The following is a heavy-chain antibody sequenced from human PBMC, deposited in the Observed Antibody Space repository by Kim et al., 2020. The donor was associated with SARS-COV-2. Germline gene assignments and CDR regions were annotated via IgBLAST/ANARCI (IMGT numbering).Heavy chain of an antibody. Sequence: SETLSLTCTVSGGSISSYYWSWIRQPPGKGLEWIGYIYYSGSTNYNPSLKSRVTISVDTSKNQFSLKLSSVTAADTAVYYCARRGHSLNWYFDLWGRGTLVTVSS. CDR2: IYYSGST. J-gene: IGHJ2*01. D-gene: IGHD6-13*01. CDR1: GGSISSYY. V-gene: IGHV4-59*08. CDR3: ARRGHSLNWYFDL.